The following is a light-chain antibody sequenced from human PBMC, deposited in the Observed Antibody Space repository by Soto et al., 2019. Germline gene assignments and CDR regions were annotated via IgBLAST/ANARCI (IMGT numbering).Light chain of an antibody. CDR1: QSISSW. V-gene: IGKV1-5*01. CDR3: QQYNSDYLGWT. Sequence: DIQMTQSPSTLSASVGDRVTITCRASQSISSWLAWYQQKPGKAPKLLIYDASSLESGVPSRFSGSGSGTEFTLKISSLQSDDVAPYYCQQYNSDYLGWTFGQGTKVEIK. J-gene: IGKJ1*01. CDR2: DAS.